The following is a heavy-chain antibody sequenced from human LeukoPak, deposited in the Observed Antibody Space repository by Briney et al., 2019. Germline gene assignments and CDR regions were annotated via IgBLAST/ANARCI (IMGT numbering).Heavy chain of an antibody. D-gene: IGHD3-22*01. CDR3: ARDYYDSSGYSHDY. V-gene: IGHV3-30-3*01. CDR2: ISYDGSNK. J-gene: IGHJ4*02. Sequence: GGSLRLSCAASGFIFSSYAMHWVRQAPGKGLEWVAVISYDGSNKYHADSVKGRFTISRDNSKNTLYLQMNSLRAEDTAVYYCARDYYDSSGYSHDYWGQGTLVTVSS. CDR1: GFIFSSYA.